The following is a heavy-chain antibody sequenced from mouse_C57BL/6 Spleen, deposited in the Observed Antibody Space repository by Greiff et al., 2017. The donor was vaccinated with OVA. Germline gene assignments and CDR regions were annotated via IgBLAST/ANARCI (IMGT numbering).Heavy chain of an antibody. CDR3: ARALDDYDRYFDV. V-gene: IGHV5-12*01. CDR2: ISNGGGST. D-gene: IGHD2-4*01. Sequence: EVMLVESGGGLVQPGGSLKLSCAASGFTFSDYYMYWVRQTPEKRLEWVAYISNGGGSTYYPDTVKGRFTISRDNAKNTLYLQMSRLKSEDTAMYYCARALDDYDRYFDVWGTGTTVTVSS. J-gene: IGHJ1*03. CDR1: GFTFSDYY.